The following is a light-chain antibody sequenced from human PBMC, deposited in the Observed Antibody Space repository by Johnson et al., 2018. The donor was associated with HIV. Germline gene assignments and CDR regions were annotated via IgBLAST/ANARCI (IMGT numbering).Light chain of an antibody. V-gene: IGLV1-51*02. J-gene: IGLJ1*01. CDR2: END. CDR1: SSNIGNSY. Sequence: QSVLTQPPSVSAAPGQKVTISCSGSSSNIGNSYVCWYQQLPGTAPKLLIYENDKRPSGIPDRFSGSKSGTSATLGITGLQTGDEADYYCGTWDSGLGALYVFGTGTKVTVL. CDR3: GTWDSGLGALYV.